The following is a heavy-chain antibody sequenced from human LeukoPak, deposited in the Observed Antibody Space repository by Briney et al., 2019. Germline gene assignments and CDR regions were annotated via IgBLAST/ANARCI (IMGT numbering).Heavy chain of an antibody. CDR1: GYSFTNYW. V-gene: IGHV5-51*01. CDR2: IYPGDSDT. Sequence: GESLKISCKGSGYSFTNYWIGWVRQMPGKGLEWMGIIYPGDSDTTYSPSFQGQVSISADKSTSTAYLHWSSLKASDTAMYYCARRSYGGNPDYWGQGTLVTVSS. D-gene: IGHD4-23*01. CDR3: ARRSYGGNPDY. J-gene: IGHJ4*02.